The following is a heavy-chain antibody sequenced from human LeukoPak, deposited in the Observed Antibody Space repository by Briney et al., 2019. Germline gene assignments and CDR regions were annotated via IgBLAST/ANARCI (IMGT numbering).Heavy chain of an antibody. Sequence: SETLSLTCTVYGDCISSYYWSWIRQPPGKGLEWIGNMYYSGSTNYNPSLKSRVTISVDTSKNQFSLKLSSVTAADTAVYYCARESYYGSGSEGYFAYWGQGTLVTVSS. V-gene: IGHV4-59*01. CDR2: MYYSGST. CDR3: ARESYYGSGSEGYFAY. J-gene: IGHJ4*02. D-gene: IGHD3-10*01. CDR1: GDCISSYY.